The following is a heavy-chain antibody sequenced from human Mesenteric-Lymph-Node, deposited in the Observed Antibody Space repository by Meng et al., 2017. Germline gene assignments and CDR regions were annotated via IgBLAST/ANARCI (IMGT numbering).Heavy chain of an antibody. V-gene: IGHV4-61*10. J-gene: IGHJ3*02. D-gene: IGHD5-18*01. CDR1: GGSISSGSYY. CDR2: IYYSGST. CDR3: ARTIGWSWWIQLWTDAFDI. Sequence: SETLSLTCTVSGGSISSGSYYWSWIRQPAGKGLEWIGYIYYSGSTNYNPSLKSRVTISVDTSKNQFSLKLSSVTAADTAVYYCARTIGWSWWIQLWTDAFDIWGQGTMVTVSS.